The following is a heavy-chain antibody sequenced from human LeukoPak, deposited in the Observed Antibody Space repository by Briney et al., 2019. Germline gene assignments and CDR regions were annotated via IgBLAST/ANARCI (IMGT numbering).Heavy chain of an antibody. J-gene: IGHJ4*02. CDR3: ARDRDSGSFIFDY. Sequence: GGSLRLSCAASGFTVSTTYMSWVRQAPRKGLEWVSDIYSGGNTYYGDCVEGRYTLSRDNYKNALYVNMNSLRAEDTAVYYCARDRDSGSFIFDYWGQGTVVSVS. CDR1: GFTVSTTY. D-gene: IGHD1-26*01. CDR2: IYSGGNT. V-gene: IGHV3-53*01.